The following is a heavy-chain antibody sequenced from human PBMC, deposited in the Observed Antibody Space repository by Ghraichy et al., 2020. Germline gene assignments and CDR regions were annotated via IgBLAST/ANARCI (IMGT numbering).Heavy chain of an antibody. CDR1: GDSVNSKIHY. CDR3: ARGGFWNYFDY. V-gene: IGHV4-61*03. J-gene: IGHJ4*02. D-gene: IGHD1-1*01. Sequence: ESLNISCTVSGDSVNSKIHYWTWFRQPAGKSLEFLGYIDYSGGTKYNPSLRGRVTIVLDTSKNNFSLKLRSVAAADTAVYYCARGGFWNYFDYWGPGTLVTVS. CDR2: IDYSGGT.